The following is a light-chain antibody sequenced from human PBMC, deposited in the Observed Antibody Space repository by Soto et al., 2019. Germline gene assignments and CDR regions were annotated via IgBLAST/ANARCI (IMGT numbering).Light chain of an antibody. CDR2: GAS. J-gene: IGKJ3*01. CDR1: QSVSSSY. CDR3: QQDGSSPRT. Sequence: ALTQSPGTLSSSPGERATLSCRARQSVSSSYLAWYRQKPGQAPRLLIYGASSRATGIPDRFSGSGSGTDFTLTISRLEPDDFAVYYCQQDGSSPRTFGPGTKVDIK. V-gene: IGKV3-20*01.